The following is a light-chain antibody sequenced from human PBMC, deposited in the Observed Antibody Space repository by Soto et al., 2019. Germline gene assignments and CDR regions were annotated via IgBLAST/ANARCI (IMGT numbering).Light chain of an antibody. CDR3: QQYGNWPPIT. CDR1: QSVSSN. J-gene: IGKJ5*01. V-gene: IGKV3-15*01. CDR2: GAS. Sequence: EIVMTQSPATLSVSPGERATLSCRASQSVSSNLAWFQQKPGQAPRLLIYGASTRATGVPARFSGSGSGTEFTLTISSLQSEDFAFYYCQQYGNWPPITFGQGTRLEMK.